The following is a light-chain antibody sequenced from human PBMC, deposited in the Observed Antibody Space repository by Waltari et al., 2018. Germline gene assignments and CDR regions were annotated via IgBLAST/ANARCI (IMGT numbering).Light chain of an antibody. V-gene: IGLV8-61*01. Sequence: QTVVTQEPSLSVSPGGTVTLTCGFTSGSVSTTYYPYWFQQAPGQAPRTLIFDTNTRSSGVPDRFSGSILDNKAALTITGAQADDESDYYCVLSMGSGIWVFGGGTKLTVL. J-gene: IGLJ3*02. CDR2: DTN. CDR3: VLSMGSGIWV. CDR1: SGSVSTTYY.